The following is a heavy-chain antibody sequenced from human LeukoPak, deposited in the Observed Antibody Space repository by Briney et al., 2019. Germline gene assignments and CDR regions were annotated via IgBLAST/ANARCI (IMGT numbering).Heavy chain of an antibody. CDR3: ARAGRIVGATCLDY. Sequence: PSETLSLTCAVYGGSFSGYYWSWIRQPPGKGLEWIGEINHSGSTNYNPSLKSRVTISVDTSKNQFSLKLSSVPAADTAVYYCARAGRIVGATCLDYWGQGTLVTVSS. D-gene: IGHD1-26*01. CDR2: INHSGST. V-gene: IGHV4-34*01. CDR1: GGSFSGYY. J-gene: IGHJ4*02.